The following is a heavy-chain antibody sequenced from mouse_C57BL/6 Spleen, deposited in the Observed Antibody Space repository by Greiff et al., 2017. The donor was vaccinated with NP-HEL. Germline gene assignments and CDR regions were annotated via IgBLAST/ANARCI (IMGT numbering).Heavy chain of an antibody. Sequence: VQLQQPGTELVKPGASVKLSCKASGYTFTSYWMHWVKQRPGQGLEWIGNINPSNGGTNYNEKFKSKATLTVDKSSSTAYMQLSSLTSEDSAVYYCARSPITTVVDYAMDYWGQGTSVTVSS. J-gene: IGHJ4*01. D-gene: IGHD1-1*01. V-gene: IGHV1-53*01. CDR1: GYTFTSYW. CDR3: ARSPITTVVDYAMDY. CDR2: INPSNGGT.